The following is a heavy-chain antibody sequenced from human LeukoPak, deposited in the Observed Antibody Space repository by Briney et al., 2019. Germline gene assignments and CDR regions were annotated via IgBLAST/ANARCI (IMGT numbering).Heavy chain of an antibody. Sequence: GGSLRLSCSASGFTFSTYVMHWVRQAPGKGLEYVSAISSNGDNTYYADSVKGRFTISRDNSKNTLYLQMSSLRADDTAVYYCVRGTGYWGQGTLVTVPS. V-gene: IGHV3-64D*06. J-gene: IGHJ4*02. CDR1: GFTFSTYV. CDR2: ISSNGDNT. CDR3: VRGTGY.